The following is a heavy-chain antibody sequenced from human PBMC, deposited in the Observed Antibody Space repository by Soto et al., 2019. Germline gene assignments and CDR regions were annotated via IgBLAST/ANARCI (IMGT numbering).Heavy chain of an antibody. D-gene: IGHD3-3*02. CDR1: GGSFSGYY. CDR2: IYHSGST. CDR3: ARGPPFLP. J-gene: IGHJ5*02. V-gene: IGHV4-34*01. Sequence: SETLSLTCAVHGGSFSGYYSDWIRQPPGKGLEWIGYIYHSGSTYYNPSLKSRVTISVDRSKNQFSLKLSSVTAADTAVYYCARGPPFLPWGQGTLVTVSS.